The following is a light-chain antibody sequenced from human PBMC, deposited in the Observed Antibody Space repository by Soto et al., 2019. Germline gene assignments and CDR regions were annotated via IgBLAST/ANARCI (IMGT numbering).Light chain of an antibody. CDR3: EHYGSSLLFT. CDR2: GAS. J-gene: IGKJ3*01. V-gene: IGKV3-20*01. CDR1: QSVTSNY. Sequence: EIVLTQSPGTLSLSPGERATLSCRASQSVTSNYLAWYQQKPGQAPRLLIYGASSRATGIPDRFSGSGSGTDFTLTISRLEPEDCAVYYCEHYGSSLLFTFGPGTKVDIK.